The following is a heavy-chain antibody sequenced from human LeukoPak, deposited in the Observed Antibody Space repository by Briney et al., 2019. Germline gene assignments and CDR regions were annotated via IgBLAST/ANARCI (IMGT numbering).Heavy chain of an antibody. J-gene: IGHJ4*02. D-gene: IGHD5-12*01. Sequence: GGTLRLFCTASGFPFDNYAMRWLRQAPGKGLEWVGFIRSKIYGGPTEYAGSIKGRFTIARDDSKSIAYLQMTSLKSEDTAVYYCVRYSGDADYWGQGTLVTVSS. CDR2: IRSKIYGGPT. V-gene: IGHV3-49*03. CDR3: VRYSGDADY. CDR1: GFPFDNYA.